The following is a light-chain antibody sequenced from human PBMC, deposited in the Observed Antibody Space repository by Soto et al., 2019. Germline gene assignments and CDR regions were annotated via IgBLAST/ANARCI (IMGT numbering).Light chain of an antibody. V-gene: IGLV2-23*02. Sequence: QSVLTQPASVSGSPGQSITISCTGTSNDFGSFDLVSWYQHRPGKAPQLIIFDVTKRPSGVSLRFSASKSGNTASLTISGLQSEDEADYSCCSRSASKNGIFGGGTKLTVL. CDR3: CSRSASKNGI. J-gene: IGLJ2*01. CDR2: DVT. CDR1: SNDFGSFDL.